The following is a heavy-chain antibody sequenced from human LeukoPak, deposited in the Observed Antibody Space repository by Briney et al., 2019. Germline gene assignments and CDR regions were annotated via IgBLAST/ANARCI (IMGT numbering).Heavy chain of an antibody. D-gene: IGHD4-17*01. J-gene: IGHJ4*02. V-gene: IGHV1-2*02. CDR3: AREGDYGRVPFDY. CDR1: GYTFTGYY. Sequence: ASVKVSCKASGYTFTGYYMHWVRQAPGQGLEWMGWINPSSGGTNYAQKFQGRVTMTRDTSISTAYMELSRLRSDDTAVYYCAREGDYGRVPFDYWGQGTLVTVSS. CDR2: INPSSGGT.